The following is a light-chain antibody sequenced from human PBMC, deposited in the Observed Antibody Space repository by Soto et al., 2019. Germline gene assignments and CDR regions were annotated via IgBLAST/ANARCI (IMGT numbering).Light chain of an antibody. J-gene: IGKJ5*01. CDR1: QSVSSSY. Sequence: ETVLTQSPGTLSVSPGESATLSCRASQSVSSSYFAWYQQKRGQAPRLLIYGASSRATGVPDRFTGSGSGTDFTLTITRPEPEDFAVYFCQQYRRSSITFGQGTRLEIK. CDR2: GAS. V-gene: IGKV3-20*01. CDR3: QQYRRSSIT.